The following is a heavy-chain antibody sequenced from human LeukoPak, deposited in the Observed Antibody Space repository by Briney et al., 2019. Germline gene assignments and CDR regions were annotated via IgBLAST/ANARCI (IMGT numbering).Heavy chain of an antibody. CDR3: ARIGYSYGPYFDY. D-gene: IGHD5-18*01. CDR2: IYYSGST. CDR1: GGSISSSSYY. Sequence: PSETPSLTCTVSGGSISSSSYYWGWIRQPPGKGLEWIGSIYYSGSTYYNPSLKSRVTISVDTSKNQFSLKLSSVTAADTAVYYCARIGYSYGPYFDYWGQGTLVTVSS. V-gene: IGHV4-39*01. J-gene: IGHJ4*02.